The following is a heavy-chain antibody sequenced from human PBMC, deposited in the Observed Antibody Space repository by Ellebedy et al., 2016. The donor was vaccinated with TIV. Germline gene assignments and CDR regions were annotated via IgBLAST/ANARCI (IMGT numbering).Heavy chain of an antibody. D-gene: IGHD2-2*01. J-gene: IGHJ6*02. V-gene: IGHV5-51*01. Sequence: GGSLRLXCKDSGYSFTSYWIGWVRQMPGKGLEWMGIIYPGDSDTRYSPSFQGQVTISADKSISTAYLQWSSLKASDTAMYYCARHGADVVVPAAAPGNYYYGMDVWGQGTTVTVSS. CDR2: IYPGDSDT. CDR1: GYSFTSYW. CDR3: ARHGADVVVPAAAPGNYYYGMDV.